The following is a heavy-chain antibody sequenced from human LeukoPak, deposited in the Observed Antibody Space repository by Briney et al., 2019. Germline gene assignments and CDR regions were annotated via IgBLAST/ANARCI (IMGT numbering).Heavy chain of an antibody. D-gene: IGHD5-24*01. CDR3: ARTHAQGPAYNYKGVYYFDY. J-gene: IGHJ4*02. CDR2: IYYSGST. CDR1: GGSISSSSYY. V-gene: IGHV4-39*07. Sequence: SETLSLTCTVPGGSISSSSYYWGWIRQPPGKGLEWIGSIYYSGSTYYNPSLKSRVTISVDTSKNQFSLKLSSVTAADTAVYYCARTHAQGPAYNYKGVYYFDYWGQGTLVTVSS.